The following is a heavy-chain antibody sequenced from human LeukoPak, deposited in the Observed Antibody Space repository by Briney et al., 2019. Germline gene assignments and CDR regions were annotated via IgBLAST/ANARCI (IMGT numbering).Heavy chain of an antibody. V-gene: IGHV2-5*01. D-gene: IGHD1-26*01. CDR1: GFSLSTTGVG. J-gene: IGHJ5*02. CDR3: AHDRMGIGFDP. Sequence: SGPTLVKPTQTLTLTCTFSGFSLSTTGVGVTWVRQPPGKALEWLALIYWNDEKHYSPSLKTRLTITKDTSKKQVVLTMTNMDTVDTATYYCAHDRMGIGFDPWGQGTLVTVSS. CDR2: IYWNDEK.